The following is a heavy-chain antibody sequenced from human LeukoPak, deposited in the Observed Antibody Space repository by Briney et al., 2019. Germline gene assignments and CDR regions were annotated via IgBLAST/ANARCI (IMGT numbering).Heavy chain of an antibody. Sequence: SETLSLTCTVSGYSFNSVYYWAWIRQPPGKGLEWVGSIYISGSTSYNPSLKSRVTLSLDTSKNQFSLRLTSVTAADTAVYYCARNISGLGLYSHHAYDPAGAFDIWGQGTMVTVSS. CDR2: IYISGST. D-gene: IGHD1-20*01. V-gene: IGHV4-38-2*02. CDR1: GYSFNSVYY. CDR3: ARNISGLGLYSHHAYDPAGAFDI. J-gene: IGHJ3*02.